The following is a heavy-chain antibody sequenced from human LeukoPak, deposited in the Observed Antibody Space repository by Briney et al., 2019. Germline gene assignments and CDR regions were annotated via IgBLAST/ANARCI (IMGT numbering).Heavy chain of an antibody. D-gene: IGHD3-3*01. CDR2: IYYSGST. J-gene: IGHJ6*03. Sequence: SETLSLTCTVSGGSISSYYWSWIRQPPGKGLEWIGYIYYSGSTNYNPSPKSRVTISVDTSKNQFSLKLSSVTAADTAVYYCASTAFWSGTYMDVWGKGTTVTVSS. CDR3: ASTAFWSGTYMDV. CDR1: GGSISSYY. V-gene: IGHV4-59*01.